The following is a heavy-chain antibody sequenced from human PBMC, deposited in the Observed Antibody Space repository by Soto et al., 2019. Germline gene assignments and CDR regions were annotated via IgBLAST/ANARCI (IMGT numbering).Heavy chain of an antibody. CDR2: ISSSGST. CDR1: GFTFSSCT. Sequence: EVQLVESGGGLVKPGGSLRLSCAVSGFTFSSCTMNWVRQAPGKGLEWVSSISSSGSTYYADSVKGRFTISRDNAQNSLYLRLSSLRAEDTAVYYCSREVQPVVRREYDYWGQGTLVTVSS. V-gene: IGHV3-21*04. CDR3: SREVQPVVRREYDY. J-gene: IGHJ4*02. D-gene: IGHD1-1*01.